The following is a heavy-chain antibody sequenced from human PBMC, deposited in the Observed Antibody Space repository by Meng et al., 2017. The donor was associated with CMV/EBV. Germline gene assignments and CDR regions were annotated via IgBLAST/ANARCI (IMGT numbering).Heavy chain of an antibody. V-gene: IGHV1-69*05. Sequence: SVKVSCKASGGTFSSYAISWVRQAPGQRLEWMGGIIPIFGTANYAQKFQGRVTITTDESTSTAYMELSSLRSEDTAVYYCASTATMFYYYYGMDVWGQGTTVTVSS. CDR1: GGTFSSYA. CDR2: IIPIFGTA. D-gene: IGHD5-24*01. CDR3: ASTATMFYYYYGMDV. J-gene: IGHJ6*02.